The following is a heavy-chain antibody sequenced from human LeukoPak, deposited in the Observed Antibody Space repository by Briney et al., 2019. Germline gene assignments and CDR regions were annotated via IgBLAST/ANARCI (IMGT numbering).Heavy chain of an antibody. J-gene: IGHJ5*02. D-gene: IGHD3-10*01. Sequence: SETLSLTCTVSGGSISSYYWSWIRQPPGKGLEWIGYIYYSGSTNYNPSLTSRVTISVDTSKNQLSLRLTSVTAADTAVYFCARHGIWFGDTNRWFDPWGQGTLVTVSS. V-gene: IGHV4-59*08. CDR2: IYYSGST. CDR1: GGSISSYY. CDR3: ARHGIWFGDTNRWFDP.